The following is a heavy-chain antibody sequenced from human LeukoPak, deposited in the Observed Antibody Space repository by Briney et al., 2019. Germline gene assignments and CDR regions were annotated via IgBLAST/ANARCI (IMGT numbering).Heavy chain of an antibody. CDR3: AKAIFGVDHYYYGMDV. D-gene: IGHD3-3*01. Sequence: PGGSLRLSCAAPGFTFDDYAMDWVRQAPGKGLEWVSGISWNSGSIGYADSVKGRFTISRDNAKNSLYLQMNSLRAEDTALYYCAKAIFGVDHYYYGMDVWGQGTTVTVSS. V-gene: IGHV3-9*01. CDR2: ISWNSGSI. J-gene: IGHJ6*02. CDR1: GFTFDDYA.